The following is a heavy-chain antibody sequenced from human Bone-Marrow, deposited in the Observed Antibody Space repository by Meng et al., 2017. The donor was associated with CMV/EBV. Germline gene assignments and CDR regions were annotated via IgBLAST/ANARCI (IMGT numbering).Heavy chain of an antibody. CDR2: IKQDGSEK. J-gene: IGHJ1*01. CDR3: ARDWGQQPAVGFQH. Sequence: GESLKISCAASGFTFSSYWMSWVRQAPGKGLEWVANIKQDGSEKYYVDSAKGRFTISRDNAKNSLYLQMNSLRAEDTAVYYCARDWGQQPAVGFQHWGQGTLVTVSS. D-gene: IGHD6-13*01. V-gene: IGHV3-7*01. CDR1: GFTFSSYW.